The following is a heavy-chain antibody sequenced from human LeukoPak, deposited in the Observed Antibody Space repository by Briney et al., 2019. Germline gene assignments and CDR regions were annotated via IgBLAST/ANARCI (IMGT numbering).Heavy chain of an antibody. V-gene: IGHV1-69*10. CDR2: IIPILGIA. CDR3: ARGDYYDGSGYYLLGYFDL. D-gene: IGHD3-22*01. J-gene: IGHJ2*01. CDR1: GGTFSSYA. Sequence: SVTVSCMASGGTFSSYAISWVRQARGQGLEWMGRIIPILGIANYAQKFQGRVTITADKSTSTAYMELSSLRSEDTAVYYCARGDYYDGSGYYLLGYFDLWGRGTLVTVSS.